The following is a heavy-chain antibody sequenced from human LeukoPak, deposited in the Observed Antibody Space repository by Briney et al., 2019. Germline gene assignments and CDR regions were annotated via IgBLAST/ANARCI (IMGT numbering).Heavy chain of an antibody. Sequence: ASVKVSCKASGYTFTGYYMHWVRQAPGQGLEWMGWMNPNSGNTGYAQKFQGRVTMTRNTSISTAYMEPSSLRSEDTAVYYCARGGRGDSSSWYGNYYYYMDVWGKGTTVTISS. CDR1: GYTFTGYY. D-gene: IGHD6-13*01. CDR3: ARGGRGDSSSWYGNYYYYMDV. V-gene: IGHV1-8*02. J-gene: IGHJ6*03. CDR2: MNPNSGNT.